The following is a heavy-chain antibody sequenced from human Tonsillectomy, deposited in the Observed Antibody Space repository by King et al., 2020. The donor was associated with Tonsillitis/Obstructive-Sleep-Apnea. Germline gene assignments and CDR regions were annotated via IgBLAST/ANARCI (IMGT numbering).Heavy chain of an antibody. CDR3: ALKGGERTYYYYGMDL. V-gene: IGHV1-69*10. D-gene: IGHD3-16*01. CDR1: GGTFSNHA. J-gene: IGHJ6*02. Sequence: QLVQSGAEVKKPGSSVKVSCKASGGTFSNHAISWVRQAPGQGLEWMGGIIPNLGKAHYAHKFQDRVTITADKSTSTAYLELSSLGSGDTAVYYCALKGGERTYYYYGMDLWGQGTTVTVSS. CDR2: IIPNLGKA.